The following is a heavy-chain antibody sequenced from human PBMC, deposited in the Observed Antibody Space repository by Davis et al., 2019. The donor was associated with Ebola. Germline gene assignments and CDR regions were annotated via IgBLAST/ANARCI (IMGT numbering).Heavy chain of an antibody. CDR2: IRQDGREK. CDR1: GFSFSSHW. Sequence: GESLKISCAASGFSFSSHWISWVRQAPGKGLEWVANIRQDGREKHYVDSVKSRFTISRDNAKNSLYLQMNSLRAENTAVYYCAREAVWRFDTWGQGTLVTVSS. D-gene: IGHD3-16*01. V-gene: IGHV3-7*03. CDR3: AREAVWRFDT. J-gene: IGHJ5*02.